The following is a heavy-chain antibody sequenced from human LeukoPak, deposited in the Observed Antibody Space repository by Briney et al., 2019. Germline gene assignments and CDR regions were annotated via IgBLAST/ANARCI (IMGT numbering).Heavy chain of an antibody. Sequence: ASVKVSCKASGYTFTDYYLHWVRQAPGQGLEWMGWINPNSGGTNYSQNFQGRVTMTRDTSISTAYMELRRLRSDDTAVYYCASPKDDSYSGLDYWGQGTLVTVSS. D-gene: IGHD3-10*01. J-gene: IGHJ4*02. CDR1: GYTFTDYY. V-gene: IGHV1-2*02. CDR3: ASPKDDSYSGLDY. CDR2: INPNSGGT.